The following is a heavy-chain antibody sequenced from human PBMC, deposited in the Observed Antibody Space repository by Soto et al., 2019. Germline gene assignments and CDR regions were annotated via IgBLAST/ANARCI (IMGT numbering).Heavy chain of an antibody. CDR2: TYYRSKWYN. CDR1: GDSVSSNSAA. CDR3: ARDSGYDSLDYYYYYMDV. V-gene: IGHV6-1*01. J-gene: IGHJ6*03. D-gene: IGHD5-12*01. Sequence: SPTLSLTCAISGDSVSSNSAAWNWIRQSPSRGLEWLGRTYYRSKWYNDYAVSVKSRITINPDTSKNQFSLQLNSVTPEDTAVYYCARDSGYDSLDYYYYYMDVWGKGTTVTVSS.